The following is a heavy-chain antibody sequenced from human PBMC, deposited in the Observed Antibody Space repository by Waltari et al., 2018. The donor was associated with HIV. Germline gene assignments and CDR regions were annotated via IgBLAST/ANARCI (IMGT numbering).Heavy chain of an antibody. J-gene: IGHJ4*02. CDR3: VGDRTSLTTGDFDS. V-gene: IGHV3-21*02. Sequence: ELVESGGGLFKPGQSLRLSCNASGIAFDLFTMTWVRQAPGRGLEWVASISRGSSFSYYSASFNGRISISRDNAKKSLFLQMNSLTADDTGLYFCVGDRTSLTTGDFDSWGQGVPVIVSS. D-gene: IGHD1-1*01. CDR1: GIAFDLFT. CDR2: ISRGSSFS.